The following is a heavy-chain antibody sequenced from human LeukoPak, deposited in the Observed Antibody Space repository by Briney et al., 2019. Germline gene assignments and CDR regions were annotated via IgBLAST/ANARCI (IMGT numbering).Heavy chain of an antibody. Sequence: ASVKVSCKASGYTFTSYDINWVRQATGQGLEWMGIINPSGGSTSYAQKFQGRVTMTRDTSTSTVYMELSSLRSEDTAVYYCAREKRFLEHYDAFDIWGQGTMVTVSS. V-gene: IGHV1-46*01. CDR1: GYTFTSYD. CDR3: AREKRFLEHYDAFDI. CDR2: INPSGGST. J-gene: IGHJ3*02. D-gene: IGHD3-3*01.